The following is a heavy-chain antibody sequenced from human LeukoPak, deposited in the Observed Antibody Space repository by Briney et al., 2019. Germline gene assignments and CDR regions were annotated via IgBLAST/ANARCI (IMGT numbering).Heavy chain of an antibody. D-gene: IGHD3-22*01. Sequence: PGGSLRLSCAASGFTVSSYNMNWVRQAPGKGLEWISSIRSSRNSISYVDSVKGRFTISRDNAKNSLHLQMNSLRAEDTAVYYCARGKTYYYDSTAYPFDYWGQGTLVSVSS. CDR2: IRSSRNSI. CDR1: GFTVSSYN. V-gene: IGHV3-21*04. CDR3: ARGKTYYYDSTAYPFDY. J-gene: IGHJ4*02.